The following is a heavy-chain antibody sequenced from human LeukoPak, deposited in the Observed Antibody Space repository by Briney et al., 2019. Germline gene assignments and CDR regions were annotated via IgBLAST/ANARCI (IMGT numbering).Heavy chain of an antibody. V-gene: IGHV3-66*01. CDR1: GFTVSSNY. CDR3: ARGSVTTGPFGMDV. J-gene: IGHJ6*02. CDR2: IYSGGST. Sequence: PGGSLRLSCAASGFTVSSNYMSWVRQAPGKGLEWVSVIYSGGSTYYAGSVKGRFTISRDNSKNTLYLQMNSLRAEDTAVYYCARGSVTTGPFGMDVWGQGTTVTVSS. D-gene: IGHD5-18*01.